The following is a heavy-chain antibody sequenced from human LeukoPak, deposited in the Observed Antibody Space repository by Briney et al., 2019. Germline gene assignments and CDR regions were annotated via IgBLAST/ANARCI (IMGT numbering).Heavy chain of an antibody. V-gene: IGHV1-24*01. J-gene: IGHJ4*02. Sequence: ASVKVSCKVSGYTLTELSMHWVRQAPGKGLDWMGGFDPEDGDIIYAQKFQDRVTMTEDTSTDTACMELSSLRSDDTAVYYCATEKDDSSGYYYFDYWGQGTLVTVSS. CDR2: FDPEDGDI. D-gene: IGHD3-22*01. CDR3: ATEKDDSSGYYYFDY. CDR1: GYTLTELS.